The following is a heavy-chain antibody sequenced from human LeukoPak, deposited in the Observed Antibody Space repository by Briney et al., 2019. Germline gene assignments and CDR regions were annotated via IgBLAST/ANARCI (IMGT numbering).Heavy chain of an antibody. V-gene: IGHV1-69*01. D-gene: IGHD6-19*01. CDR2: IIPIFGTA. CDR3: ARLALAVAGTKVDY. J-gene: IGHJ4*02. CDR1: GGTFSSYA. Sequence: GASVKVSCKASGGTFSSYAISWVRQAPGQGLEWMGGIIPIFGTANYAQKFQGRVTITADESTSTAYMELSSLRSEDTAVYYCARLALAVAGTKVDYWGQGTLVTVSS.